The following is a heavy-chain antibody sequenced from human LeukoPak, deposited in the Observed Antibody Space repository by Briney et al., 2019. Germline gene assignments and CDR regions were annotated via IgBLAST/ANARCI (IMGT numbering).Heavy chain of an antibody. J-gene: IGHJ4*02. CDR3: AKDRSGSGYFDN. V-gene: IGHV3-23*01. Sequence: GGSLRLSCAASGFTFSTHAMSWVRQAPGKGLEWVSRISSTGGTTEYADSVKGRFTTSRDTSKNTLYLQMNSLRVEDTAVYYCAKDRSGSGYFDNWGQGTLVTVSS. CDR1: GFTFSTHA. D-gene: IGHD3-10*01. CDR2: ISSTGGTT.